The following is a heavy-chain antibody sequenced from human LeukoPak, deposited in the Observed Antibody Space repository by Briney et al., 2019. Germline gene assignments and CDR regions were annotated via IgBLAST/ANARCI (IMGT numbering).Heavy chain of an antibody. J-gene: IGHJ3*02. CDR2: IKNDGSGT. V-gene: IGHV3-74*01. Sequence: GGSLRLSCAASGFTFSVYWMHWIRQAPGKERAWVSHIKNDGSGTGYADSVKGRFTISRDNSKNTLYLQMNSLRAEDTAVYYCAKEFYDYVWGSYSYGAFDMWGQGTMVTVSS. D-gene: IGHD3-16*02. CDR3: AKEFYDYVWGSYSYGAFDM. CDR1: GFTFSVYW.